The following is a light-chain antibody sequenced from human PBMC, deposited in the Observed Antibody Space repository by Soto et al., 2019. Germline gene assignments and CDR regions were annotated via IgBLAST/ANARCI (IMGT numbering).Light chain of an antibody. CDR1: QIVSNN. Sequence: EIVMTQSPATLSVSPGERATLSCRASQIVSNNLAWYQQKPGQAPRLLIYGASTRATGIPARFSGSGSGTEFTLTISSLQSEDFAVYYCQHYNNWPPWTFGQGTKVEIK. CDR2: GAS. V-gene: IGKV3-15*01. J-gene: IGKJ1*01. CDR3: QHYNNWPPWT.